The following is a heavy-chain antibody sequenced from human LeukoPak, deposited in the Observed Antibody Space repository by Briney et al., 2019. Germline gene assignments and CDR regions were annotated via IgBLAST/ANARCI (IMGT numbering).Heavy chain of an antibody. Sequence: ASVKVSCKASGYTFTSYGISWVRQAPGQGLEWMGWISAYNGNTNYAQKFQGRVTMTRNTSISTAYMELSSLRSEDTAVYYCARGRYDSSGYYYFDYWGQGTLVTVSS. CDR3: ARGRYDSSGYYYFDY. V-gene: IGHV1-18*01. J-gene: IGHJ4*02. D-gene: IGHD3-22*01. CDR2: ISAYNGNT. CDR1: GYTFTSYG.